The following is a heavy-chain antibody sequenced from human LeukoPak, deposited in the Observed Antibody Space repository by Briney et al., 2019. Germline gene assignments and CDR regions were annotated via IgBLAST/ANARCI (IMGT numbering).Heavy chain of an antibody. CDR2: IWYDGSNK. V-gene: IGHV3-33*01. CDR1: GFTFSSYG. Sequence: GGSLRLSCAPSGFTFSSYGMHWVRQAPGKGLEWVSVIWYDGSNKYYADSVKGRFTISRDNSKNTLYLQMNSLRAEDTAVYYCARDDDYGDSYWYFDLWGRGTLVTVSS. J-gene: IGHJ2*01. D-gene: IGHD4-17*01. CDR3: ARDDDYGDSYWYFDL.